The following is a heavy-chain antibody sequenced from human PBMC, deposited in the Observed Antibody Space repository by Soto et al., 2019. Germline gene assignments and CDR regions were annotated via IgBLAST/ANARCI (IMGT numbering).Heavy chain of an antibody. V-gene: IGHV1-8*01. CDR1: GYTFTSYD. CDR3: ARGGVSRGAFDI. Sequence: ASVKVSCKASGYTFTSYDINWVRQAAGQGLEWMGWMNPSSGNKAYAQKFQGRVTMTRNTSISTAYMELTSLRSEDTAIYYCARGGVSRGAFDIWGQGTMVTV. J-gene: IGHJ3*02. D-gene: IGHD3-10*01. CDR2: MNPSSGNK.